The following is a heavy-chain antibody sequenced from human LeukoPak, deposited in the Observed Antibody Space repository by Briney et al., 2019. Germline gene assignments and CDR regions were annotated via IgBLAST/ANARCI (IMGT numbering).Heavy chain of an antibody. CDR3: ARVGYSGYDWRGAFDI. CDR2: IYYSGST. Sequence: PSETLSLTCTVFGGSISSYYWSWIRQPPGKGLEWIGYIYYSGSTNYNPSLKSRVTISVDTSKNQFSLKLSSVTAADTAVYYCARVGYSGYDWRGAFDIWGQGTMVTVSS. V-gene: IGHV4-59*01. J-gene: IGHJ3*02. D-gene: IGHD5-12*01. CDR1: GGSISSYY.